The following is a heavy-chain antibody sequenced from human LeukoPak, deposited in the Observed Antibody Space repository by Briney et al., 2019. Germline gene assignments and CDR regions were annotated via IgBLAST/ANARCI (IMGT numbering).Heavy chain of an antibody. J-gene: IGHJ4*02. CDR2: IYYSGST. Sequence: SQTLSLTCTVSGGSISSYYWSWIRQPPGKGLEWIGYIYYSGSTNYNPSLKSRVTIPVDTSKNQFSLKLSSVTAADTAVYYCARGRWVTGWIDYWGQGTLVTVSS. CDR1: GGSISSYY. V-gene: IGHV4-59*01. CDR3: ARGRWVTGWIDY. D-gene: IGHD3-9*01.